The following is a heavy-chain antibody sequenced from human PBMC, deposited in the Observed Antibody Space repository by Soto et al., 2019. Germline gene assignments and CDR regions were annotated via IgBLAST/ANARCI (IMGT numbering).Heavy chain of an antibody. CDR2: IYTSGST. CDR3: ARVTYYDFWSGFIFDY. D-gene: IGHD3-3*01. CDR1: AGSISSYY. V-gene: IGHV4-4*07. Sequence: PSETLSLTCTVSAGSISSYYWSWIRQPAGKGLEWIGRIYTSGSTNYNPSLKSRVTMSVDTSKNQFSLKLSSVTAADTAVYYCARVTYYDFWSGFIFDYWGQGTLVTVSS. J-gene: IGHJ4*02.